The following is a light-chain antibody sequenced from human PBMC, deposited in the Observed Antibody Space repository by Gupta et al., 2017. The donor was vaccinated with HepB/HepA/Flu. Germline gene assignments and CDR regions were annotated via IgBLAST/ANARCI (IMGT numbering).Light chain of an antibody. CDR2: DAS. CDR3: QQGYSLPNT. CDR1: EDIDIY. J-gene: IGKJ5*01. V-gene: IGKV1-33*01. Sequence: DIHLTHSPSSMSTSIGDRVTIPCQASEDIDIYLSWYQQKPGKAPKLLIYDASNLEVGVPSRLSGSGSGTEFNFTISSLQPEDIATYYCQQGYSLPNTFGQGTRLDIK.